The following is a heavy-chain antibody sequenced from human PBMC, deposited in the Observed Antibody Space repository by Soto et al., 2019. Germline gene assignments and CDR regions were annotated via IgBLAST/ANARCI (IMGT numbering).Heavy chain of an antibody. J-gene: IGHJ3*02. Sequence: GGSLRLSCAASGFTFSSYSMNWVRQAPGKGLEWVSSISSSSSYIYYADSVKGRFTISRDNAKNSLYLQMNSLRAEDTAVYYCARVGPYDFWSGYDAFDIRGQGTMVTVSS. CDR1: GFTFSSYS. CDR2: ISSSSSYI. D-gene: IGHD3-3*01. CDR3: ARVGPYDFWSGYDAFDI. V-gene: IGHV3-21*01.